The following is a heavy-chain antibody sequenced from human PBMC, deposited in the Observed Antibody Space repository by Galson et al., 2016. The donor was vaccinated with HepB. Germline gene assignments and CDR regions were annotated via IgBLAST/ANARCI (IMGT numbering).Heavy chain of an antibody. J-gene: IGHJ5*02. Sequence: TLSLTCTVSGGSISSRGVYWGWIRQAPGKGLEWIGSIYYRGISYYNPSLKSRVTISLDTSKNQVFLNLTSVTAADTAVYHCARRGLLWFGAPQGWFDPWGQGILVTISS. CDR3: ARRGLLWFGAPQGWFDP. V-gene: IGHV4-39*01. CDR1: GGSISSRGVY. CDR2: IYYRGIS. D-gene: IGHD3-10*01.